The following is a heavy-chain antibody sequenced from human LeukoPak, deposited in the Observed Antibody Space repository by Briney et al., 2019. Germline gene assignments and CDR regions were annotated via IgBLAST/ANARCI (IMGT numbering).Heavy chain of an antibody. CDR3: ARFFTGGAYGDFDY. V-gene: IGHV1-2*02. CDR2: INPNSGGT. D-gene: IGHD4-17*01. Sequence: GASVKVSCKASGYTFTGKYMYWVRQAPGQGLEWMGWINPNSGGTNYAPKLQGRVTMTTDTSTSTAYMELRSLTSDDTAVCYCARFFTGGAYGDFDYWGQGTLVTVSS. CDR1: GYTFTGKY. J-gene: IGHJ4*02.